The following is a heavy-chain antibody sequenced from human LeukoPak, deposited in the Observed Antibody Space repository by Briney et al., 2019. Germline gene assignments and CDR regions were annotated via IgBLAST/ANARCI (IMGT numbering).Heavy chain of an antibody. CDR2: ISYDGSNK. J-gene: IGHJ4*02. D-gene: IGHD6-13*01. CDR1: GSTSRSYT. V-gene: IGHV3-30-3*01. Sequence: GGSLRLSCAASGSTSRSYTMHWVRQPPAGGLECVAVISYDGSNKHNADSVKGRFSISRDNSRNTLNLQMNSLRAEDTAVYTGAREVAAAGTSHFDSWGRGTLVTVSS. CDR3: AREVAAAGTSHFDS.